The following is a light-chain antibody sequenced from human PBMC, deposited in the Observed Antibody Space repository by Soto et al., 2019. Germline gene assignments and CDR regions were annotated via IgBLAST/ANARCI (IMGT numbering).Light chain of an antibody. J-gene: IGLJ1*01. CDR3: SSYTTSSTRV. V-gene: IGLV2-14*03. Sequence: QSVLTQPASVSGSPGQSITISCTGTSSDVGAYDYVSWYQQHPDKAPKLMIYEVSYRPSGVSNRFSGSKSVNTATLTISGLQDEDEADYYCSSYTTSSTRVFGTGTKLTVL. CDR2: EVS. CDR1: SSDVGAYDY.